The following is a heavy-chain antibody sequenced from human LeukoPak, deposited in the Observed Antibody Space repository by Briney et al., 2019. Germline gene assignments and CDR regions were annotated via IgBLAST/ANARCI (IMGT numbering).Heavy chain of an antibody. CDR2: IYSGGST. Sequence: GSLRLSCAASGFTVSSNYMSWVRQAPGKGLEWVSVIYSGGSTYYADSVKGRFTISRDNAKNSLYLQMNSLRAEDTAVHYCARARSDSSGWYDIWGQGTMVTVSS. D-gene: IGHD6-19*01. V-gene: IGHV3-53*01. CDR1: GFTVSSNY. CDR3: ARARSDSSGWYDI. J-gene: IGHJ3*02.